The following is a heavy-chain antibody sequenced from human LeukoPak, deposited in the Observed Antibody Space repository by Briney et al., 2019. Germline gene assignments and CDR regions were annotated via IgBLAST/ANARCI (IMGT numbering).Heavy chain of an antibody. CDR1: GGSISSGGYY. CDR2: IYHSGST. V-gene: IGHV4-39*07. D-gene: IGHD6-19*01. CDR3: ASDQQWLVPSGVDV. J-gene: IGHJ6*03. Sequence: SETLSLTCAVSGGSISSGGYYWGWIRQPPGKGLEWIGSIYHSGSTYYNPSLKSRVTISVDTSKNQFSLKLSSVTAADTAVYYCASDQQWLVPSGVDVWGKGTTVTVSS.